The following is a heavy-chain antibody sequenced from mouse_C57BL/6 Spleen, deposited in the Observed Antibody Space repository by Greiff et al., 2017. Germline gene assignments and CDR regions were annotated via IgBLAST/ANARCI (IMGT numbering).Heavy chain of an antibody. Sequence: QVQLQQPGAELVRPGSSVKLSCKASGYTFTSYWMHWVKQRPIQGLEWIGNIDPSDTETHYNQKFKDKATLTVDKSSSTAYMQLSSLTSEDSAVYYCAIYGAYAIDYWGQGTSVTVSS. V-gene: IGHV1-52*01. J-gene: IGHJ4*01. CDR2: IDPSDTET. D-gene: IGHD1-1*02. CDR3: AIYGAYAIDY. CDR1: GYTFTSYW.